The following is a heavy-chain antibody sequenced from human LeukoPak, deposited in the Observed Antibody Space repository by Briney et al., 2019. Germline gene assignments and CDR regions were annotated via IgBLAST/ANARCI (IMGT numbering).Heavy chain of an antibody. CDR2: INHSGST. CDR1: GGSFSGYY. J-gene: IGHJ4*02. CDR3: ARDFRGGIAARLAPFDY. D-gene: IGHD6-6*01. Sequence: TSETLSLTCAVYGGSFSGYYWSWIRQPPGKGLEWLGKINHSGSTNYNPSLKSRVTTSVDTSKNQFSLKLSSVTAADTAVYYCARDFRGGIAARLAPFDYWGQGTLVTVSS. V-gene: IGHV4-34*01.